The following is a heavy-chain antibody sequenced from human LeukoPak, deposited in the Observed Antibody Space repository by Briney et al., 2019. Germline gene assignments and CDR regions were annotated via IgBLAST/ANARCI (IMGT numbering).Heavy chain of an antibody. V-gene: IGHV3-74*01. D-gene: IGHD3-22*01. Sequence: GGSLRLSCAASGSGFAFAGAWMHWVRQVPGKGPEWVSLMSADGIRTTYADSVKGRFIISRDNAKNTLYLQMNSLRAEDTAVYYCAKAGGWGSGYYPYDDYWGQGTLVTVSS. CDR1: GSGFAFAGAW. J-gene: IGHJ4*02. CDR2: MSADGIRT. CDR3: AKAGGWGSGYYPYDDY.